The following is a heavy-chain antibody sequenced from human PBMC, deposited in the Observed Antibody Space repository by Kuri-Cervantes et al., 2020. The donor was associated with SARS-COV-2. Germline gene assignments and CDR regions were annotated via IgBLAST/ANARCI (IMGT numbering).Heavy chain of an antibody. CDR2: ISAYNGNT. CDR1: GGTFSSYA. D-gene: IGHD4-17*01. Sequence: ASVKVSCKASGGTFSSYAISWVRQAPGQGLEWMGWISAYNGNTNYAQRLQGRVTMTTDTSTSTAYMELSSLRSEDTAVYYCAWLTDYGVPFDYWGQGTLVTVSS. V-gene: IGHV1-18*01. CDR3: AWLTDYGVPFDY. J-gene: IGHJ4*02.